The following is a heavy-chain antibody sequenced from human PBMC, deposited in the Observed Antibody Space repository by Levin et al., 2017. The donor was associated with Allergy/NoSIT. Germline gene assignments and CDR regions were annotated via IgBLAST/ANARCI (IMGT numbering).Heavy chain of an antibody. CDR3: ASSDIVVVPAAMGYYGMDV. V-gene: IGHV5-51*01. J-gene: IGHJ6*02. CDR1: GYSFTSYW. Sequence: GASVKVSCKGSGYSFTSYWIGWVRQMPGKGLEWMGIIYPGDSDTRYSPSFQGQVTISADKSISTAYLQWSSLKASDTAMYYCASSDIVVVPAAMGYYGMDVWGQGTTVTVSS. CDR2: IYPGDSDT. D-gene: IGHD2-2*01.